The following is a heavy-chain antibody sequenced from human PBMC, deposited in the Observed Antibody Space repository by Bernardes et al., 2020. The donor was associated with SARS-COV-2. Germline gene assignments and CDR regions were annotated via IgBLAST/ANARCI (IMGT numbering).Heavy chain of an antibody. J-gene: IGHJ3*02. V-gene: IGHV4-4*07. CDR2: IYTSGST. D-gene: IGHD3-3*01. CDR1: GGSISSYY. CDR3: AREDYTLTVFYDFWSGPLGAFDI. Sequence: SETLSLTCTVSGGSISSYYWSWIRQPAGKGLEWIGRIYTSGSTNYNPSLKSRVTMSVDTSKNQFSLKLSSVTAADTAVYYCAREDYTLTVFYDFWSGPLGAFDIWGQGTMVTVSS.